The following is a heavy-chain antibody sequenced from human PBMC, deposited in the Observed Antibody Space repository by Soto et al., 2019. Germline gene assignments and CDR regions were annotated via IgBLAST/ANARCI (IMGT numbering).Heavy chain of an antibody. CDR3: ATDVFYDSKAG. D-gene: IGHD3-22*01. J-gene: IGHJ4*02. Sequence: PAGSLRLSCAASGFTFSSYGMHWVRQAPGKGLEWVAVIWYDGSNKYYADSVKGRFTISRDNSKNTLYLQMNSLRAEDTAVYYCATDVFYDSKAGWGQGTLVTVSS. CDR1: GFTFSSYG. CDR2: IWYDGSNK. V-gene: IGHV3-33*01.